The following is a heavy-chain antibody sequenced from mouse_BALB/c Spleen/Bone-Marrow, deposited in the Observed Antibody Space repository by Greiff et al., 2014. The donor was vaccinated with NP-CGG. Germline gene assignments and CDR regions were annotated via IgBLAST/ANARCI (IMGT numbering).Heavy chain of an antibody. J-gene: IGHJ2*01. CDR3: ARPDYYGYLNY. CDR1: GPDFSRYW. D-gene: IGHD1-1*01. V-gene: IGHV4-1*02. Sequence: EVQLVESGGGLVQPGGSLKLSCAASGPDFSRYWMSWVRQAPGKGLEWIGEINPDSRTINYTPSLKDKFIISRDNAKNTLYLRLNKVRSEDTALYYCARPDYYGYLNYWGQGTTLTVSS. CDR2: INPDSRTI.